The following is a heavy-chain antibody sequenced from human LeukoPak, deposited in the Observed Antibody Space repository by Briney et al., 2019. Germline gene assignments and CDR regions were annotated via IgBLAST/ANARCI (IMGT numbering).Heavy chain of an antibody. CDR2: ISAYNGNT. J-gene: IGHJ5*02. V-gene: IGHV1-18*01. Sequence: ASVKVSCKASGYTFTSYGISWVRQAPGQGLERMGWISAYNGNTNYAQKLRGRVTMTTDTSTSTAYMELRSLRSDDTAVYYCAREAAGTHNWFDPWGQGTLVTVSS. D-gene: IGHD6-13*01. CDR1: GYTFTSYG. CDR3: AREAAGTHNWFDP.